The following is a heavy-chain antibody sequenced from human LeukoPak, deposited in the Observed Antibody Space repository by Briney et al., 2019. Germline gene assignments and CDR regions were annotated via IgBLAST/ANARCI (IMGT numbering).Heavy chain of an antibody. J-gene: IGHJ4*02. Sequence: ASVKVSCKVSGYTLTELSMHWVRQAPGKGPEWMGGFDPEDGETIYAQKFQGRVTMTEDTSTDTAYMELSSLRSEDTAVYYCATGLSQIQLWGGLGYWGQGTLVTVSS. CDR1: GYTLTELS. D-gene: IGHD5-18*01. CDR2: FDPEDGET. CDR3: ATGLSQIQLWGGLGY. V-gene: IGHV1-24*01.